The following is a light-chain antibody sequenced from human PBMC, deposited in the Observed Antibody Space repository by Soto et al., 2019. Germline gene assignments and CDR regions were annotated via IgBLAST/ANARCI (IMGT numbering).Light chain of an antibody. Sequence: DIQLTQSPSFLSASVGDRVTITCRASQGILPYFAWYQQKPGKAPNLLIYAASTLQSGVPSRFSGSGSGIEFTLTISSLQPEDFATYYCLQLNSYPLTFGGGTKVEIK. J-gene: IGKJ4*01. CDR2: AAS. V-gene: IGKV1-9*01. CDR3: LQLNSYPLT. CDR1: QGILPY.